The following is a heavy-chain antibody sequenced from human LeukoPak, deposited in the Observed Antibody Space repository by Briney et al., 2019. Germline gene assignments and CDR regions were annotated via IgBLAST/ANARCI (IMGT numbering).Heavy chain of an antibody. V-gene: IGHV1-69*13. J-gene: IGHJ3*02. D-gene: IGHD3-10*01. CDR1: GGTFSSYA. CDR2: IIPIFGTA. CDR3: ASWAGDYYGSGSYYQNDAFDI. Sequence: GASVKVSCKASGGTFSSYAISWVRQAPGQGLEWMGGIIPIFGTANYAQKFQGGVTITADESTSTAYMELSSLRSEDTAVYYCASWAGDYYGSGSYYQNDAFDIWGQGTMVTVSS.